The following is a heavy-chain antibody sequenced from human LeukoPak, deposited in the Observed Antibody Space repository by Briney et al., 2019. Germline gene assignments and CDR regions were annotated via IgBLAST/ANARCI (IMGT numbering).Heavy chain of an antibody. V-gene: IGHV3-48*03. J-gene: IGHJ6*03. CDR3: AREIITGTAVAAARFTYYYYYMDV. D-gene: IGHD1-20*01. Sequence: PGGSLRLSCAASGFTFSSYEMNWVRQAPGKGLEWVSYISSSGSTIYYADSMKGRFTISRDNAKNSLYLQMNSLRAEDTAVYYCAREIITGTAVAAARFTYYYYYMDVWGKGTTVTVSS. CDR1: GFTFSSYE. CDR2: ISSSGSTI.